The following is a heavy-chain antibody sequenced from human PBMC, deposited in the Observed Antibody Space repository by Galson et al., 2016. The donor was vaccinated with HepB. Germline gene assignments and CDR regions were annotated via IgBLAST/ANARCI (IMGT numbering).Heavy chain of an antibody. D-gene: IGHD3-10*01. V-gene: IGHV1-46*01. Sequence: SVKVSCKASGYNFISFHLHWVRQAPGQGLEWVGIINPEGGSTIHAQKFQGRVTMTRDTSTSTVYLELSSLRSEDTAVYYCARASLWFGELFSDGMDGWGQGTTVTFSS. CDR3: ARASLWFGELFSDGMDG. CDR1: GYNFISFH. CDR2: INPEGGST. J-gene: IGHJ6*02.